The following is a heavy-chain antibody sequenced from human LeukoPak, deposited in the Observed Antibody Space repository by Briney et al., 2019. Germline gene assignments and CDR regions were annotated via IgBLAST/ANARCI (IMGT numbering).Heavy chain of an antibody. V-gene: IGHV3-7*01. CDR2: IEQDGSEK. CDR3: ARHDYDILTGYDREGFDY. CDR1: GFTFSSYW. D-gene: IGHD3-9*01. J-gene: IGHJ4*02. Sequence: PGGSLRLSCAASGFTFSSYWMTWVRQAPGKGLEWVANIEQDGSEKYYVDSVKGRFTISRDNAKNSLYLQMNSLRAEDTAVYYCARHDYDILTGYDREGFDYWGQGTLVTVSS.